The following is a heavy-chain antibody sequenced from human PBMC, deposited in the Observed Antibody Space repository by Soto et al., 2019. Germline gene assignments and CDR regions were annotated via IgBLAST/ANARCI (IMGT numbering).Heavy chain of an antibody. J-gene: IGHJ6*03. D-gene: IGHD3-3*01. CDR2: ISSSSSTI. CDR1: GFTFSSYS. Sequence: PGGSLRLSCAASGFTFSSYSMNWVRQAPGKGLEWVSYISSSSSTIYYADSVKGRFTISRDNAKNSLYLQMSSLRAEDTAVYYWARDRDPDFWSRNYYYMDVWGKGTTVTVSS. CDR3: ARDRDPDFWSRNYYYMDV. V-gene: IGHV3-48*01.